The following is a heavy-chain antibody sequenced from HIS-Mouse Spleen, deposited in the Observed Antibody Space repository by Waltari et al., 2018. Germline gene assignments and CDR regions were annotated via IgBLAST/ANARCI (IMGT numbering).Heavy chain of an antibody. CDR2: IYYSGST. D-gene: IGHD6-6*01. CDR1: GASISSSSYY. Sequence: QLQLQESGPGLVKPSETLSLTCPVPGASISSSSYYWAWTRQPPGKGLEWIGSIYYSGSTYYNPSLKSRVTISVDTSKNQFSLKLSSVTAADTAVYYCASRYSSSSQFGYWGQGTLVTVSS. CDR3: ASRYSSSSQFGY. J-gene: IGHJ4*02. V-gene: IGHV4-39*07.